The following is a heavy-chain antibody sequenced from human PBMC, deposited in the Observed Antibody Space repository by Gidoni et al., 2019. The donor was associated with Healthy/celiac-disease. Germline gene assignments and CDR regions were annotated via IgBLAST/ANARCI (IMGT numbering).Heavy chain of an antibody. CDR2: IYYSGST. CDR3: ARVTGLRGVGYYYYGMDV. Sequence: QVQLQESGPGLVKPSQTLSLTCTVSGGSISSGGYYWGWIRQPPGKGLEWVGYIYYSGSTYYNPSLKSRVTISVDTSNNQFSLKLSSVTAADTAVYYCARVTGLRGVGYYYYGMDVWGQGTTVTVSS. V-gene: IGHV4-31*03. D-gene: IGHD4-17*01. J-gene: IGHJ6*02. CDR1: GGSISSGGYY.